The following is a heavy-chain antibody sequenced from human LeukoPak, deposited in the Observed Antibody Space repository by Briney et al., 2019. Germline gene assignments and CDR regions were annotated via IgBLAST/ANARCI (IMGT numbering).Heavy chain of an antibody. D-gene: IGHD3-9*01. J-gene: IGHJ6*02. V-gene: IGHV4-34*01. Sequence: PSETLSLTCAVYGGSFSGYYWSWIRQPPGKGLEWIGEINHSGSTNYNPSLKSRVTISVDTSKNQFSLKLSSVTAADTAVYYCARAPYYGILTGYKPDYYYYYGMDVWGQGTTVTVSS. CDR1: GGSFSGYY. CDR3: ARAPYYGILTGYKPDYYYYYGMDV. CDR2: INHSGST.